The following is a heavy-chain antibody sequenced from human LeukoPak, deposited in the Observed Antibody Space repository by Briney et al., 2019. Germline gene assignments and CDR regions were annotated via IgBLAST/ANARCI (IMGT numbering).Heavy chain of an antibody. Sequence: GGSLRLSCAASGFTFSSYSMNWVRQAPGKGLEWVSSISSSSYIYYADSVKGRFTISRDNSKNTLYLQMNSLRAEDTAIYYCAKDAGTTGEGGPDYWGQGTLVTVSS. CDR3: AKDAGTTGEGGPDY. CDR1: GFTFSSYS. CDR2: ISSSSYI. V-gene: IGHV3-21*04. D-gene: IGHD1-7*01. J-gene: IGHJ4*02.